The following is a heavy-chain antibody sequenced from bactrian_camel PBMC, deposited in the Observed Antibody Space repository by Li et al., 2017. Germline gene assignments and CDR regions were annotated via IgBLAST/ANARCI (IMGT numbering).Heavy chain of an antibody. J-gene: IGHJ4*01. Sequence: DVQLVESGGGSVQAGGSLRLSCAASGVTFLSYCMGWFRQSPGKEREAVAALYTGGGAKYYTDSVKGRFTISKDDATNTLFLQMNNLKPEDTGMYYCAAESSPLSEICHTPREVRNGRCWGNYRGQGTQVTVS. D-gene: IGHD1*01. CDR3: AAESSPLSEICHTPREVRNGRCWGNY. CDR2: LYTGGGAK. CDR1: GVTFLSYC. V-gene: IGHV3S59*01.